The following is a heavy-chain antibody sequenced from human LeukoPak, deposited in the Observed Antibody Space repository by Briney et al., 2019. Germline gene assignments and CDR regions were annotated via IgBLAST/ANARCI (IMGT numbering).Heavy chain of an antibody. Sequence: PGGSLRLSCAASGFTVSSHYMSWVRQAPGKGLEWVSVIYSGGSTYYADSVKGRFTISRDNSKNTLYLQMNSLRAEDTAMYYCARDLGDSSGYYFGNYWGQGTLVTVSS. CDR3: ARDLGDSSGYYFGNY. D-gene: IGHD3-22*01. J-gene: IGHJ4*02. CDR1: GFTVSSHY. CDR2: IYSGGST. V-gene: IGHV3-53*01.